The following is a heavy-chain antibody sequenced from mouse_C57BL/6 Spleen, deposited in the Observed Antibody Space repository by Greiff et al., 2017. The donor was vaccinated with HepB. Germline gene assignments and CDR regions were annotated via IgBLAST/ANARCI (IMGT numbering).Heavy chain of an antibody. D-gene: IGHD4-1*01. CDR1: GYSITSGYY. V-gene: IGHV3-6*01. CDR3: ARETGRGSYAMDY. CDR2: ISYDGSN. Sequence: EVKLMESGPGLVKPSQSLSLTCSVTGYSITSGYYWNWIRQFPGNKLEWMGYISYDGSNNYNPSLKNRISITRDTSKNQFFLKLNSVTTEDTATYYCARETGRGSYAMDYWGQGTSVTVSS. J-gene: IGHJ4*01.